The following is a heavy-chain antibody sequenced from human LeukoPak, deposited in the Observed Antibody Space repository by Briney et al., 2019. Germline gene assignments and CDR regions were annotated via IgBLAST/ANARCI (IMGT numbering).Heavy chain of an antibody. CDR3: AILARVDAFDI. V-gene: IGHV3-30*03. J-gene: IGHJ3*02. Sequence: GRSLRLSCAASGFTFSSYGMHWVRQAPGKGLEWVAVISYDGGDMYYADSVKGRFTISRDNSKNTLYLQMNSLRAEDTAVYYCAILARVDAFDIWGQGTRVTVSS. CDR2: ISYDGGDM. CDR1: GFTFSSYG.